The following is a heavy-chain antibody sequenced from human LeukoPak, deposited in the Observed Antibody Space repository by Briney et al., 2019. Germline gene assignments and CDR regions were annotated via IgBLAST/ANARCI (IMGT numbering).Heavy chain of an antibody. V-gene: IGHV3-21*01. CDR3: ARDYEAARSYYYMDV. CDR1: GFTFSSYS. D-gene: IGHD6-6*01. J-gene: IGHJ6*03. CDR2: ISSSSSYI. Sequence: GGSLRLSCAASGFTFSSYSMDWVRQAPGKGLEWVSSISSSSSYIYYADSVKGRFTISRDNAKNSLYLQMNSLRAEDTAVYYCARDYEAARSYYYMDVWGKGTTVTVSS.